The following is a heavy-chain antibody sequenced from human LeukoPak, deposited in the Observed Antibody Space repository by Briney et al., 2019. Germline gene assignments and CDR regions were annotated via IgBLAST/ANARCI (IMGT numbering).Heavy chain of an antibody. CDR2: IYYSGST. D-gene: IGHD3-3*01. V-gene: IGHV4-59*08. Sequence: SETLSLTCTVSGGSISSYYWSWIRQPPGKGLEWIGYIYYSGSTNYNPSLKSRVTISVDTSKNQFSLKLSSVTAADTAMYYCARHYDFWSGSRNWYFDLWGRGTLVTVSS. CDR3: ARHYDFWSGSRNWYFDL. CDR1: GGSISSYY. J-gene: IGHJ2*01.